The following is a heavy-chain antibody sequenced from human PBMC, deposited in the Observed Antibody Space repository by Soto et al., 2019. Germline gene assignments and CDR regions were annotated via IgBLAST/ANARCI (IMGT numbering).Heavy chain of an antibody. Sequence: ASVKVSCKASGYTFTSYAMHWVRQAPGQRLEWMGWINAGNGNTKYSQKFQGRVTITRDTSASTAYMELSSLRSEDTAVYYCARDRDYFDSSVYDAFDIWGPGTTVTVSS. V-gene: IGHV1-3*01. J-gene: IGHJ3*02. CDR2: INAGNGNT. CDR3: ARDRDYFDSSVYDAFDI. D-gene: IGHD3-22*01. CDR1: GYTFTSYA.